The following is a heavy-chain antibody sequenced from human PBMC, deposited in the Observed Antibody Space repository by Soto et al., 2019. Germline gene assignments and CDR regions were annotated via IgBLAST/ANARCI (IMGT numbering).Heavy chain of an antibody. V-gene: IGHV3-30*18. CDR3: AKDRSGGNSYYFDY. J-gene: IGHJ4*02. CDR2: ISYDGSNK. Sequence: QVQLVESGGGVVQPGRSLRLSCAASGFTFSSYGMHWVRQAPGKGLEWVAVISYDGSNKYYADSVKGRFTISRDNSKNTLYLQMNSLRAEDTAVYYCAKDRSGGNSYYFDYWGQGTLVTVSS. CDR1: GFTFSSYG. D-gene: IGHD2-21*02.